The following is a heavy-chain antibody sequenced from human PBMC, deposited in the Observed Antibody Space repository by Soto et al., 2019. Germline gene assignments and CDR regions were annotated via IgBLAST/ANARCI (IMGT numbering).Heavy chain of an antibody. CDR1: GFIFSNYG. CDR2: ISYDGSNK. Sequence: QVQLVESGGGVVQPGRSLTLSCVASGFIFSNYGMHWVRQAPGKGLEWVALISYDGSNKNYADSVKGRFTISRDNSKNTVFLQMNSLRLEDTAVYYCATPPTTLTDDYYGMDVWGQGTTVTVSS. CDR3: ATPPTTLTDDYYGMDV. J-gene: IGHJ6*02. D-gene: IGHD4-4*01. V-gene: IGHV3-30*03.